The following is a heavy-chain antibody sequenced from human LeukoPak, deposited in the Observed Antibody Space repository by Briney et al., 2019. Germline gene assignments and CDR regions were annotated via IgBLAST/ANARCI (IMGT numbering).Heavy chain of an antibody. D-gene: IGHD6-13*01. CDR1: GYTFTSYA. CDR3: ARGPDIAAAGYHWFDP. J-gene: IGHJ5*02. CDR2: INAGNGNT. V-gene: IGHV1-3*01. Sequence: ASVKVSCKASGYTFTSYAMHWVRQAPGQRLEWMGWINAGNGNTKYSQKFQGRVTITRDTSAGTAYMELSSLRSEDTAVYYCARGPDIAAAGYHWFDPWGQGTLVTVSS.